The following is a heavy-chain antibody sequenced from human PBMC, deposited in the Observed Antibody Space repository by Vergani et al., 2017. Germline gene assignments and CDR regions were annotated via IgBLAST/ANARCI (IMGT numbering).Heavy chain of an antibody. CDR2: INPNSGGT. V-gene: IGHV1-2*02. D-gene: IGHD5-18*01. CDR3: ARDGYSYGPTVTPGWFDP. CDR1: GYTFTGYY. J-gene: IGHJ5*02. Sequence: QVQLVQSGAEVKKPGASVKVSCKASGYTFTGYYMHWVRQAPGQGLEWMGWINPNSGGTNYAQKFQGGVTMTRDTSISTAYMELSRLRSDDTAVYYCARDGYSYGPTVTPGWFDPWGQGTLVTVSS.